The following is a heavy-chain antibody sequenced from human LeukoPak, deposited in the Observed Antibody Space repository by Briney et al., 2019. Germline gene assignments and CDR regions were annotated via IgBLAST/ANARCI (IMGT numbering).Heavy chain of an antibody. D-gene: IGHD6-6*01. CDR2: INHSGST. J-gene: IGHJ5*02. V-gene: IGHV4-34*01. Sequence: KPSETLSLTCAVYGGSFSGYDWSWIRQPPGKGLEWIGEINHSGSTNYNPSLKSRVTISVDTSKNQFSLKLSSVTAADTAVYYCARALVWKFDPWGQGTLVTVSS. CDR3: ARALVWKFDP. CDR1: GGSFSGYD.